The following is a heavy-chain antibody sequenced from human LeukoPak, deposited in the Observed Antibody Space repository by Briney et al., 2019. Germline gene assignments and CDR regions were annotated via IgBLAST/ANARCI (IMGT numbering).Heavy chain of an antibody. CDR3: ARTMRPILTGYYSLDY. CDR1: GFTFSSYG. Sequence: PGRSLRLSCAASGFTFSSYGMHWVRQAPGKGLEWVAVIWYDGSSKYYADSVKGRFTISRDNSKNTLYLQMNSLRAEDTAVYYCARTMRPILTGYYSLDYWGQGTLVTVSS. J-gene: IGHJ4*02. CDR2: IWYDGSSK. D-gene: IGHD3-9*01. V-gene: IGHV3-33*01.